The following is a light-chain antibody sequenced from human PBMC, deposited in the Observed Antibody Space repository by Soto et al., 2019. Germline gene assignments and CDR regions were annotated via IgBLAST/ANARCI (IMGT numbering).Light chain of an antibody. CDR1: QSFRGL. CDR2: DEY. Sequence: EAVLTESPVTLSLSRRELASLASRASQSFRGLLAWYQQKPGEAPRLLIYDEYNRYTGIPPRFSGSGSGTDFTLTISSLEPEDFAVYYCQKRSNWLTVGGGTQVEIK. CDR3: QKRSNWLT. V-gene: IGKV3-11*01. J-gene: IGKJ4*01.